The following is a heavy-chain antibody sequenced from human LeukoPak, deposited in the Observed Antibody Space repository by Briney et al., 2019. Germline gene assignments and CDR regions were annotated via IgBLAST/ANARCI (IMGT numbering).Heavy chain of an antibody. V-gene: IGHV3-66*03. Sequence: GGSLRLSCTVSGFTVSSNSMSWVRQAPGKGLEWVSFIYSDNTHYSDSVKGRFTISRDNSKNTLYLQMNSLRAEDTAVYYCAKDAYYGLDYWGQGTLVTVSS. D-gene: IGHD4-17*01. CDR3: AKDAYYGLDY. CDR1: GFTVSSNS. CDR2: IYSDNT. J-gene: IGHJ4*02.